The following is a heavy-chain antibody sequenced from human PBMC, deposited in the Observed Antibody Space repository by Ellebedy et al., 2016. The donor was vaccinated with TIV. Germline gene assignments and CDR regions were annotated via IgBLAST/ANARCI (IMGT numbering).Heavy chain of an antibody. D-gene: IGHD3-22*01. CDR2: INPKNGGT. CDR1: GYTFTASY. V-gene: IGHV1-2*02. CDR3: VRDLTNYGSSSY. J-gene: IGHJ4*02. Sequence: AASVKVSCKASGYTFTASYIHWARQAPGQGLEWLGWINPKNGGTDDGQKFQGRVTVTGDTSISTAYMELSRLISDDTAVYYCVRDLTNYGSSSYWGQGTLVTVSS.